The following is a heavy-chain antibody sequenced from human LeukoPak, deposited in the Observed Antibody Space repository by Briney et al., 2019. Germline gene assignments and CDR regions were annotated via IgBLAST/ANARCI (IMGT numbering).Heavy chain of an antibody. CDR2: IYYSGSA. D-gene: IGHD5-12*01. CDR3: ARTGVVATSYFFDY. Sequence: ASETLSLTCTVSGGSISSYYWSWIRQPPGKGLEWIGFIYYSGSANYNPSLRSQVTISVDTSKNQFSLKLTSVTAADTAVYYCARTGVVATSYFFDYWGHGTLVTVSS. V-gene: IGHV4-59*01. CDR1: GGSISSYY. J-gene: IGHJ4*01.